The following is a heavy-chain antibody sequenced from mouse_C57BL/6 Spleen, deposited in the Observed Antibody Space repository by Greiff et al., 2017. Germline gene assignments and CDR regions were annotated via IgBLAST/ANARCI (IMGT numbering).Heavy chain of an antibody. Sequence: QVQLQQPGAELVRPGSSVKPSCKASGYTFTSYWMHWVKQRPIQGLEWIGNIDPSDSETHYNQKFKDKATLTVDKSSSTAYMQLSSLTSEDSAVYSCARSYGSSRYWYFDVWGTGTTVTVSS. CDR1: GYTFTSYW. V-gene: IGHV1-52*01. CDR2: IDPSDSET. J-gene: IGHJ1*03. CDR3: ARSYGSSRYWYFDV. D-gene: IGHD1-1*01.